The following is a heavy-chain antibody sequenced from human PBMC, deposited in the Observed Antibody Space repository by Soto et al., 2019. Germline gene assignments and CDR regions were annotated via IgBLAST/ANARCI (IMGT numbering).Heavy chain of an antibody. D-gene: IGHD5-12*01. CDR3: AKDQKWPTGYFDY. V-gene: IGHV3-23*01. CDR1: GFTFSSYA. CDR2: ISGSGGST. Sequence: GGSLRLSCAASGFTFSSYAMSWVRQAPGKGLEWVSAISGSGGSTYYADSVEGRFTISRDNSKNTLYLQMNSLRAEDTAVYYCAKDQKWPTGYFDYWGQGTLVTVSS. J-gene: IGHJ4*02.